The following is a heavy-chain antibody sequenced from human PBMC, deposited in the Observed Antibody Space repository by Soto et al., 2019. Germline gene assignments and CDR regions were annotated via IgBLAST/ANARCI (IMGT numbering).Heavy chain of an antibody. V-gene: IGHV1-69*02. J-gene: IGHJ4*02. D-gene: IGHD4-17*01. CDR3: VGVEMTTVTYDY. CDR2: IIPILGIA. Sequence: QVQLVQSGAEVKKPGSSVKVSCKASGGTFSSYTISWVRQAPGQGLEWMGRIIPILGIANYAQKFQGRVTITADKYTSTAYMELSSLRSEDTAVYYCVGVEMTTVTYDYWGQGTLVTVSS. CDR1: GGTFSSYT.